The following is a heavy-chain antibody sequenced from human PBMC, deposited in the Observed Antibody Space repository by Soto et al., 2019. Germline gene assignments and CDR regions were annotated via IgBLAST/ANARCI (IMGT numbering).Heavy chain of an antibody. V-gene: IGHV4-59*01. Sequence: SETLSLTCTVSGGSISSYYWSWIRQPPGKGLEWIGYIYYSGSTSYNPSLKSRVTISVDTSKNQFSLKLSSVTAADTAVYYCARSYAPLGYYFDYWGQGTLVTV. D-gene: IGHD4-17*01. CDR3: ARSYAPLGYYFDY. CDR1: GGSISSYY. J-gene: IGHJ4*02. CDR2: IYYSGST.